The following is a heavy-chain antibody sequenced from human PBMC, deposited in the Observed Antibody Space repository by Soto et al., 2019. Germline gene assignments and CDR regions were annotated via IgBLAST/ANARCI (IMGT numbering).Heavy chain of an antibody. CDR1: GFTFSSYA. CDR3: TRRGYGMDV. V-gene: IGHV3-30-3*01. J-gene: IGHJ6*02. Sequence: QVQLVESGGGVVQPGRSLRLSCAASGFTFSSYAMHWVRQAPGKGLEWVAFISYDGSNKYYADSVKGRFTISRDNSKNTLYLHMNSLRGEDTAVYYCTRRGYGMDVWGQGTTVTVS. CDR2: ISYDGSNK.